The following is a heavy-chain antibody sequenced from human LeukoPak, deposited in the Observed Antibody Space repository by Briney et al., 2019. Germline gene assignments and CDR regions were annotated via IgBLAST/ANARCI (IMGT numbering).Heavy chain of an antibody. CDR1: GGTFSSYA. CDR3: ARGMARTHDAFDI. Sequence: ASVKVSCKASGGTFSSYAISWVRQAPGQGLAWMGGIIPMFETATYAQEFQGRVTITADESTSTAYMELSSLRSEDTAVYYCARGMARTHDAFDIWGQGTMVTVSS. CDR2: IIPMFETA. V-gene: IGHV1-69*13. D-gene: IGHD5-24*01. J-gene: IGHJ3*02.